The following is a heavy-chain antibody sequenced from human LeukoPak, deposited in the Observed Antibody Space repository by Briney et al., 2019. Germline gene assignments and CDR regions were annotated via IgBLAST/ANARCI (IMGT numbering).Heavy chain of an antibody. D-gene: IGHD2-2*01. Sequence: GGSLRLSCAASGVTFSSYAMSWVRQAPGKGLERVSAISGSGGSTYYADSVKGRFTISRDNSKNTLYLQMNSLRAEDTAVYYCAKVGIYCSSTSCQGTDYWGQGTLVTVSS. J-gene: IGHJ4*02. V-gene: IGHV3-23*01. CDR2: ISGSGGST. CDR1: GVTFSSYA. CDR3: AKVGIYCSSTSCQGTDY.